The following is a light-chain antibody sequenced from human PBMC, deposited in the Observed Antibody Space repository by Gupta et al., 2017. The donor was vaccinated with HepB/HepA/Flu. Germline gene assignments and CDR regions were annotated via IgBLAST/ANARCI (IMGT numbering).Light chain of an antibody. CDR3: QQYNNWPLA. CDR2: GAS. Sequence: EIVMTQSPANLSVSPEERATLSCRASQSVSSNLAWYQQKPGQAPRLLIYGASTRATGIPARFSGSGSGTEFTLTISSLQSEDFAVYYCQQYNNWPLAFGQGTKMEIK. V-gene: IGKV3-15*01. CDR1: QSVSSN. J-gene: IGKJ1*01.